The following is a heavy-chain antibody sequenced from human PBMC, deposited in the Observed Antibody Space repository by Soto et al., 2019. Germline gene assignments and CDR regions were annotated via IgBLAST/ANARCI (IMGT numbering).Heavy chain of an antibody. Sequence: SETLSLTCAVDGESLSGFYWSWIRQPPGKRLEWLGEINHSGSTNYNPSLTSRVIMSVDTSKNQISLKLNSVTAADTAVYYCANLRAYGFDSWCQGSLLTVSS. CDR2: INHSGST. J-gene: IGHJ4*02. V-gene: IGHV4-34*01. CDR1: GESLSGFY. D-gene: IGHD4-17*01. CDR3: ANLRAYGFDS.